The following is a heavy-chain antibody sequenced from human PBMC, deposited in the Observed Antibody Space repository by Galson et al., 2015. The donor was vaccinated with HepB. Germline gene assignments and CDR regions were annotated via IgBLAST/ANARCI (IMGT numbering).Heavy chain of an antibody. CDR1: GFTFSSYG. CDR2: IWYDGSNK. J-gene: IGHJ6*02. Sequence: SLRLSCAASGFTFSSYGMHWVRQAPGKGLEWVAVIWYDGSNKYYADSVKGRFTISRDNSKNTLYLQMNSLRAEDTAVYYCARDIVLMVYAQSYGMDVWGQGTTVTVSS. CDR3: ARDIVLMVYAQSYGMDV. V-gene: IGHV3-33*01. D-gene: IGHD2-8*01.